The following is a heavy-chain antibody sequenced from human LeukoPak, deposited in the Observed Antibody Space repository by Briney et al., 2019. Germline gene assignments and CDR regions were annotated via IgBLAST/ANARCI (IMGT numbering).Heavy chain of an antibody. CDR2: ISSSSSYI. V-gene: IGHV3-21*01. CDR3: ARSNTAMAPNYYYYGVDV. CDR1: GFTFSSYS. J-gene: IGHJ6*02. Sequence: PGGSLRLSCAASGFTFSSYSMNWVRQAPGKGLEWVSSISSSSSYIYYADSVKGRFTISRDNAKNSLYLQMNSLRAEDTAVYYCARSNTAMAPNYYYYGVDVWGQGTTVTVSS. D-gene: IGHD5-18*01.